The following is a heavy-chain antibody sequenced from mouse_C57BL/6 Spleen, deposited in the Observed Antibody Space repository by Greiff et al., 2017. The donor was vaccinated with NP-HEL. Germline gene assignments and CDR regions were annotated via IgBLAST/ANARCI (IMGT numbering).Heavy chain of an antibody. V-gene: IGHV1-54*01. J-gene: IGHJ2*01. D-gene: IGHD4-1*01. Sequence: QVQLKQSGAELVRPGTSVKVSCKASGYAFTNYLIEWVKQRPGQGLEWIGVINPGSGGTNYNEKFKGKATLTADTSSSTAYMQLSSLTSEDSAVYFCARALTGYYFDYWGQGTTLTVSS. CDR3: ARALTGYYFDY. CDR1: GYAFTNYL. CDR2: INPGSGGT.